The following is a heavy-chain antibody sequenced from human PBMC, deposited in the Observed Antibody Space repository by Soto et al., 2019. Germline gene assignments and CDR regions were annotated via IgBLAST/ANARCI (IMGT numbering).Heavy chain of an antibody. D-gene: IGHD2-2*01. V-gene: IGHV1-69*02. J-gene: IGHJ6*02. CDR3: ARGLYAEYYYYGMDV. CDR1: GGTFSSYT. Sequence: QVQLVQSGAEVKKPGSSVKVSCKASGGTFSSYTISWVRQAPGQGLEWMGRIIPILGIANYAQKFQGRVTITADKSTSTAYMELSSLRSEDTAVYYWARGLYAEYYYYGMDVWGQGTTVTVS. CDR2: IIPILGIA.